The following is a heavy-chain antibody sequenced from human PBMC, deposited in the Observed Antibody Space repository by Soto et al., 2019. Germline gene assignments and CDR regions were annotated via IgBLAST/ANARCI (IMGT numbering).Heavy chain of an antibody. CDR1: GGTFSSYA. Sequence: QVQLVQSGAEVKKPGSSVKVSCKASGGTFSSYAISWVRQAPGQGLECLGGIIPIFGTANYAQKFQGRVTITADESTSTAYMELSSLRSEDTAVYYCASRSNKVVTRYNWFDPWGQGTLVTVSS. J-gene: IGHJ5*02. V-gene: IGHV1-69*01. CDR2: IIPIFGTA. CDR3: ASRSNKVVTRYNWFDP. D-gene: IGHD2-21*02.